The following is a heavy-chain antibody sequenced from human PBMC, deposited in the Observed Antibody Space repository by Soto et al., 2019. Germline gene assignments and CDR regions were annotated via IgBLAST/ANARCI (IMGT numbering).Heavy chain of an antibody. CDR1: GGSISSSYW. Sequence: QVQLQESGPGLVKPSGTLSLTCAVSGGSISSSYWWSWARQPPGKGLEWIGEIYHSGSTNYNTSLKSRVTMSVDQSKNQFSLKVPSVTAADTAGYYCARVSGSYYYGMDVWGQGTTVTVSS. V-gene: IGHV4-4*02. J-gene: IGHJ6*02. CDR3: ARVSGSYYYGMDV. CDR2: IYHSGST.